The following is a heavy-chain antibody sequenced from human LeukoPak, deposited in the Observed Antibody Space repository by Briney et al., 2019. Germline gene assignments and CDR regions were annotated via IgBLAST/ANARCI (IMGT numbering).Heavy chain of an antibody. J-gene: IGHJ1*01. CDR2: IKSDGKK. V-gene: IGHV3-74*01. CDR1: GFTFSSYW. D-gene: IGHD3-22*01. CDR3: ARAPSEIGGYYPEYFRH. Sequence: PGGSLRLSCAASGFTFSSYWMHWVRQAPGKGLEWVSRIKSDGKKKYAESVKGRFTISRDNAKNTVSLQMNSLRAEDTGVYYSARAPSEIGGYYPEYFRHWGQGTLVTVSS.